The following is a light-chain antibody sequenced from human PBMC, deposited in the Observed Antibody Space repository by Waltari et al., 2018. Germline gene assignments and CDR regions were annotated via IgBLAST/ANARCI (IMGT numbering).Light chain of an antibody. V-gene: IGLV7-46*01. CDR3: LLGANNDWV. CDR2: YTT. Sequence: QAVVTQEPSLTVSPGGTVTLTWCSSTGPVTSAQWPYGFQQKPGQAPWTRIYYTTNKHSRSPARFSGSLLGGKAALTLSDAQTEDEAEYFCLLGANNDWVFGGGTKLTDL. CDR1: TGPVTSAQW. J-gene: IGLJ3*02.